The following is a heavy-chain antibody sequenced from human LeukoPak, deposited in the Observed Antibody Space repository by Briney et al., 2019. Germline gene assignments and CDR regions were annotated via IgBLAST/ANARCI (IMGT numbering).Heavy chain of an antibody. V-gene: IGHV3-30*02. Sequence: GGSLRLSCAASGFTFSSYGMHWVRQAPGKGLEWVAFIRYDGSNKYYADSVKGRFTISRDNSKNTLYLQMNSLRAEDTAVYYCAKDEGLRSSSSDLFDYWGQGTLVTVSS. CDR1: GFTFSSYG. CDR3: AKDEGLRSSSSDLFDY. J-gene: IGHJ4*02. D-gene: IGHD6-6*01. CDR2: IRYDGSNK.